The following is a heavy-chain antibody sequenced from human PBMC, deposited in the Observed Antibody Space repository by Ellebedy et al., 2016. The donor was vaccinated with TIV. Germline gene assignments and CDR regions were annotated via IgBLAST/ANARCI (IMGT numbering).Heavy chain of an antibody. CDR3: ARKVPAPTTVPPNWYFDL. J-gene: IGHJ2*01. CDR2: ISGSSTYI. V-gene: IGHV3-21*01. Sequence: PGGSLRLSCAASGFAFSSYGMHWVRQAPGKGLEWVSSISGSSTYIYYADSVKGRFAISRDNAKNSLYLQMNSLRAEDTAVYYCARKVPAPTTVPPNWYFDLWGRGTLVTVSS. D-gene: IGHD4-17*01. CDR1: GFAFSSYG.